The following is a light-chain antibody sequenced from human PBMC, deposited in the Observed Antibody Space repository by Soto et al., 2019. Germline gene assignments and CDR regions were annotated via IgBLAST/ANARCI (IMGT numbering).Light chain of an antibody. V-gene: IGKV3-11*01. J-gene: IGKJ4*01. Sequence: EIVLTQSPATLSLSPGERATLSCRASQSVSSYLAWYQQKPGQAPRLLIYDASNRATGIPARFSGSGSETDFTLTISSLEPEDFAVYYCRQRSDWPLTFGGGTKVEFK. CDR3: RQRSDWPLT. CDR2: DAS. CDR1: QSVSSY.